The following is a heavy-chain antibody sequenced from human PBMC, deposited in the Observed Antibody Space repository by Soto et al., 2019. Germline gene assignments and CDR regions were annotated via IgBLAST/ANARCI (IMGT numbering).Heavy chain of an antibody. J-gene: IGHJ4*02. D-gene: IGHD3-22*01. CDR1: GGYLSSSSYY. CDR3: ARGGYFDSSNYLAY. Sequence: PSETLSRTCTVFGGYLSSSSYYLGWIRQPPGKGLEWIGSIYYSGSTYYNPSLKSRVTISVDTSASTAYMELSSLRSEDTAVYYCARGGYFDSSNYLAYWGLGSLVTVSS. V-gene: IGHV4-39*02. CDR2: IYYSGST.